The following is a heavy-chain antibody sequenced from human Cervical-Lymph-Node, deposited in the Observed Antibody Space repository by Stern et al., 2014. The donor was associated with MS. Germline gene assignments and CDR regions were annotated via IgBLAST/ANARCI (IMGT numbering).Heavy chain of an antibody. D-gene: IGHD2-21*01. J-gene: IGHJ3*01. CDR1: GGSISSGGSS. Sequence: VQLVESGSGQAKPSQTLSLTCAVSGGSISSGGSSWNWIRQPPGKGLEWIGFIYHSGSTYYNPSLKGRVFISEDTSKNQFALNLRSVTAADTAVYYCARGGVIYTQDRNGFDVWGQGTMVTVSS. CDR2: IYHSGST. CDR3: ARGGVIYTQDRNGFDV. V-gene: IGHV4-30-2*01.